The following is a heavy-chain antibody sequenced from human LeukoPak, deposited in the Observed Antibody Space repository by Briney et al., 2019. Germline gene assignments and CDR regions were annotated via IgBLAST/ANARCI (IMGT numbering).Heavy chain of an antibody. CDR1: GFTFSSYG. J-gene: IGHJ4*02. CDR2: IWYDGSNK. D-gene: IGHD6-19*01. V-gene: IGHV3-33*01. CDR3: ARGGWADQYYFDY. Sequence: GGSLRLSCAASGFTFSSYGMHWVRQAPGKGLEWVAVIWYDGSNKYYADSVKGRFTISRDNSKNTLYLQMNSLRAEDTAVYCCARGGWADQYYFDYWGQGTVVTVSS.